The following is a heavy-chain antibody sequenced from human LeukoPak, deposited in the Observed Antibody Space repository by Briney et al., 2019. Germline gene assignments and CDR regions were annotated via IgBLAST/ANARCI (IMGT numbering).Heavy chain of an antibody. CDR2: IRSIGSPI. J-gene: IGHJ4*02. CDR1: GFTFSDYY. Sequence: GGSLRLSCAASGFTFSDYYMTWIRQARGKGLEWVSYIRSIGSPIYYADSVRGRFTISRDNAKNSLYLQMNSLRDEDTAVYYCVRDPDALDFWGQGTPVTVST. V-gene: IGHV3-11*04. CDR3: VRDPDALDF.